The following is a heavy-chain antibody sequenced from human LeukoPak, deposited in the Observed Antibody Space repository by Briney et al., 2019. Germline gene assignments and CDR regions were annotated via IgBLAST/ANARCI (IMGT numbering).Heavy chain of an antibody. CDR1: GFTFSSYA. CDR3: ARDAVGLYGGSYGDYLQSWFDP. J-gene: IGHJ5*02. V-gene: IGHV3-23*01. Sequence: HPGGSLRLSCAASGFTFSSYAMSWVRQAPGKGLEWVSAISGSGGSTYYADSVKGRFTISRDNSKNTLYLQMNSLRAEDTAVYYCARDAVGLYGGSYGDYLQSWFDPWGQGTLVTVSS. D-gene: IGHD4-17*01. CDR2: ISGSGGST.